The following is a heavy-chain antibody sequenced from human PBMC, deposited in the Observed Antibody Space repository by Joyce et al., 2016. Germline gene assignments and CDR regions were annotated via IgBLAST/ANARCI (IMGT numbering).Heavy chain of an antibody. CDR2: IDVDGSDR. J-gene: IGHJ6*02. Sequence: EVQLVESGGGLVQPGGSLRLSCAASGFTFSGYWMHWVRQGPGKGLVWLSRIDVDGSDRTYADSVEGRFFNSRDNAKNTVYLQINNLRAEDTAVYYCARGGGRHGYTYPYYYYYFGMDVWGLGTTVTVSS. D-gene: IGHD5-24*01. CDR1: GFTFSGYW. CDR3: ARGGGRHGYTYPYYYYYFGMDV. V-gene: IGHV3-74*01.